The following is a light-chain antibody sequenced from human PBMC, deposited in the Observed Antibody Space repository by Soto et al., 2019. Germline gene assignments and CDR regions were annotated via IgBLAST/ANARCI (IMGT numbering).Light chain of an antibody. Sequence: EIVLTQSPATLSLSPGERATLSCRASQSISSYLAWYQQKPGHAPRRLIYDASNSATGIPARFSGGGSGTDFTRTISSLEPEDCAVYYCQQRSNWPPITFGQGTRLEIK. CDR1: QSISSY. CDR3: QQRSNWPPIT. CDR2: DAS. J-gene: IGKJ5*01. V-gene: IGKV3-11*01.